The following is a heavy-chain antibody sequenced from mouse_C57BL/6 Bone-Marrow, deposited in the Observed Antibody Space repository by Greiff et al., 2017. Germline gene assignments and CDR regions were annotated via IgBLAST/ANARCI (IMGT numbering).Heavy chain of an antibody. Sequence: EVQRVESGPGLVKPSQSLSLTCSVTGYSITSGYYWNWIRQFPGNKLEWMGYISYDGSNNYNPSLKNRISITRDTSKNQFFLKLNSVTTEDTATYYCAGGSSSAWFAYWGQGTLVTVSA. CDR1: GYSITSGYY. V-gene: IGHV3-6*01. CDR2: ISYDGSN. J-gene: IGHJ3*01. D-gene: IGHD1-1*01. CDR3: AGGSSSAWFAY.